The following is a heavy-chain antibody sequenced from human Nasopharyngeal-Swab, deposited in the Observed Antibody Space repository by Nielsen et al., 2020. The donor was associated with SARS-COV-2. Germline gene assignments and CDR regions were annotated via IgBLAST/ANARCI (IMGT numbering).Heavy chain of an antibody. CDR2: ISSSGSTI. V-gene: IGHV3-11*01. J-gene: IGHJ5*02. Sequence: RKAPGKGLEWVSYISSSGSTIYYADSVKGRFTISRDNAKNSLYLQMNSLRAEDTAVYYCARDIQGWYDWFDPWGQGTLVTVSS. D-gene: IGHD6-19*01. CDR3: ARDIQGWYDWFDP.